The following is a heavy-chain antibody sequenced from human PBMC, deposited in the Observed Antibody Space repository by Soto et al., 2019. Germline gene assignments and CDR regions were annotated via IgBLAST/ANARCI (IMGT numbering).Heavy chain of an antibody. Sequence: ASVKVSCKASGYTFSEYGMHWVSQAPGQRLDWMGWLNGGTGQTRYSQRLQDRVIITREPSASTGYMELSSLRSEDTAVYYCALFFLMIENHPNYTLFPWGQVSTFT. D-gene: IGHD3-22*01. CDR3: ALFFLMIENHPNYTLFP. V-gene: IGHV1-3*01. J-gene: IGHJ6*02. CDR2: LNGGTGQT. CDR1: GYTFSEYG.